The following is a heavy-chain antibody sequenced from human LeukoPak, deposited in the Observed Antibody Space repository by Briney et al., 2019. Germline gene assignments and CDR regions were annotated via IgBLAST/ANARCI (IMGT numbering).Heavy chain of an antibody. CDR2: INNDGSST. D-gene: IGHD5-24*01. J-gene: IGHJ4*02. CDR3: ARDRGDVYIKFDY. V-gene: IGHV3-74*01. CDR1: GFTFSAHW. Sequence: GGSLRLSCAASGFTFSAHWMHWVRQAPGKGLLWVSRINNDGSSTTSADSVKGRFNISRDNSKNTLYLQMNSLRAEDTAVYYCARDRGDVYIKFDYWGQGTLVTVSS.